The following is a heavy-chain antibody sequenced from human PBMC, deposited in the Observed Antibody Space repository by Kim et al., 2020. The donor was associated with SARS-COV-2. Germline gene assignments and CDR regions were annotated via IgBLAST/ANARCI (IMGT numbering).Heavy chain of an antibody. Sequence: GESLKISCKGAGYSFTDHCIGWVRQMPGKGPEWMGIVYPDDSDTRYSPSFQGQVTFSVDKSISTAFLQWSSLRASDTAMYYCARHPAAPYDILTGYLNYFDNWGQGTLVTVSS. J-gene: IGHJ4*02. CDR3: ARHPAAPYDILTGYLNYFDN. D-gene: IGHD3-9*01. CDR2: VYPDDSDT. V-gene: IGHV5-51*01. CDR1: GYSFTDHC.